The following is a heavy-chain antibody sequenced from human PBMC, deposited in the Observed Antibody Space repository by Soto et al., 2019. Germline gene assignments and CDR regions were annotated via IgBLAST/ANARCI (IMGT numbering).Heavy chain of an antibody. Sequence: EVQLVESGGGLVKPGWSLRLSCVASGCTFSNAWMSWVRQAPGKGLEWVGRIKSKTDGGTTDYAAPVKGRFTISRDDSKNTLYLQMNSLKTEDTAVYYCTTPEYSSSWYEEVDYWGQGTLVTVSS. CDR1: GCTFSNAW. J-gene: IGHJ4*02. D-gene: IGHD6-13*01. CDR3: TTPEYSSSWYEEVDY. CDR2: IKSKTDGGTT. V-gene: IGHV3-15*01.